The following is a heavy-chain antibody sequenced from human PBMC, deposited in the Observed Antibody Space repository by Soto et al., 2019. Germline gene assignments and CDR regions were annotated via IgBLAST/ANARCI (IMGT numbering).Heavy chain of an antibody. Sequence: GGSLRLSCAASGFTVSSNYMSWVRQAPGKGLEWVSVIYSGGSTYYADSVKGRFTISRDNSKNTLYLQMNSLRAEDTAVYYCARENIVVVPAAMPFYYMDVWGKGTTVTVSS. J-gene: IGHJ6*03. CDR1: GFTVSSNY. D-gene: IGHD2-2*01. V-gene: IGHV3-66*01. CDR3: ARENIVVVPAAMPFYYMDV. CDR2: IYSGGST.